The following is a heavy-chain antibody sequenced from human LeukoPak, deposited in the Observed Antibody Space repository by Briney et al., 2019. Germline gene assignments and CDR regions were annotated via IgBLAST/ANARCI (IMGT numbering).Heavy chain of an antibody. CDR2: ISSSGSTI. CDR1: GFTFSSYE. Sequence: GGSLRLSCAASGFTFSSYEMNWGRQPPGKGLEWVSYISSSGSTIYYADSVKGRFTISRDNAKNSLYLQMNSLRAEDTAVYYCASHYYDSSGYYYGVDYWGQGTLVTVSS. V-gene: IGHV3-48*03. J-gene: IGHJ4*02. D-gene: IGHD3-22*01. CDR3: ASHYYDSSGYYYGVDY.